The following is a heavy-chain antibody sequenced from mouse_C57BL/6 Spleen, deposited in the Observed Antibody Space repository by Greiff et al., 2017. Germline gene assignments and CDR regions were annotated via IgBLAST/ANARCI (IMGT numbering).Heavy chain of an antibody. D-gene: IGHD4-1*01. J-gene: IGHJ4*01. CDR2: INPNNGGT. V-gene: IGHV1-26*01. Sequence: VQLQQSGPELVKPGASVKISCKASGYTFTDYYMNWVKQSHGKSLEWIGDINPNNGGTSYNQKFKGKATLTVDKSSSTAYMELRSLTSEDSAVYYCARRKLGLYYYAMDYWGQGTSVTVSS. CDR1: GYTFTDYY. CDR3: ARRKLGLYYYAMDY.